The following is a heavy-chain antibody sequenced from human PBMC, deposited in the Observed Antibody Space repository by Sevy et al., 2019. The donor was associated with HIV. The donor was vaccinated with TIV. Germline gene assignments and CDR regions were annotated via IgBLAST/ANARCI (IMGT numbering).Heavy chain of an antibody. CDR1: GFIFSGYV. D-gene: IGHD6-13*01. CDR2: ISASGGGT. V-gene: IGHV3-23*01. Sequence: GGSLRLSCAASGFIFSGYVMSWVRQAPGKGLEWVSGISASGGGTYYPDSVKGRFTVSRDNSKNTLYLVMNSLRAEDTVVYYCAKDASSSWTVCTFQDWGQGTLVTVSS. J-gene: IGHJ1*01. CDR3: AKDASSSWTVCTFQD.